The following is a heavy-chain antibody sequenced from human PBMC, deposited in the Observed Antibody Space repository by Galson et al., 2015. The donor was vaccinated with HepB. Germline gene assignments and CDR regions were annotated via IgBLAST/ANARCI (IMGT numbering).Heavy chain of an antibody. V-gene: IGHV3-15*01. CDR2: IKSKTDGGTT. J-gene: IGHJ4*02. CDR1: GFTFSNAW. Sequence: SLRLSCAASGFTFSNAWMSWVRQAPGKGLEWVGRIKSKTDGGTTDYAAPVKGRFTISRDDSKNTLYLQMNSLKTEDTAVYYCTTAPYHARGSSWAYYFDYWGQGTLVTVSS. CDR3: TTAPYHARGSSWAYYFDY. D-gene: IGHD6-13*01.